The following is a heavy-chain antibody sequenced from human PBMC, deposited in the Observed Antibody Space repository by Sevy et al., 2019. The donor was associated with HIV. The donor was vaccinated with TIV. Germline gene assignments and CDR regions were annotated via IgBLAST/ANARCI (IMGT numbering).Heavy chain of an antibody. D-gene: IGHD2-2*01. J-gene: IGHJ4*01. CDR1: GFAFSTHA. CDR3: ARDGGNSVKWYPLY. Sequence: GGSLRLSCAASGFAFSTHAMDWVRQAPGKGLEWVAVISYEGTETFYAASVEGRFTISRDNSKNMLSLQINSLRPEDTAVYYCARDGGNSVKWYPLYWGHGTLVTVSS. CDR2: ISYEGTET. V-gene: IGHV3-30-3*01.